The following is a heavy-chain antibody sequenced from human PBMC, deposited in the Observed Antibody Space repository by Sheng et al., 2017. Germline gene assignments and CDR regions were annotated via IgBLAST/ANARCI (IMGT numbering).Heavy chain of an antibody. D-gene: IGHD4-4*01. CDR2: INADKGNT. CDR3: ARERDNYDFDY. J-gene: IGHJ4*02. CDR1: GYIFTTYS. V-gene: IGHV1-3*01. Sequence: QVQLVQSGAEVKKPGASVKVFCQASGYIFTTYSLHWVRQAPGQRLEWMGWINADKGNTRYSQKFQGRVTITRDTSASTVYMELSSLTSEDTAVYYCARERDNYDFDYWGQGTLVTVSS.